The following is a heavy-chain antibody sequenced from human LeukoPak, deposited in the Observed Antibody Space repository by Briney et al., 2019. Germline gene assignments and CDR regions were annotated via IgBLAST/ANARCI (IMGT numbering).Heavy chain of an antibody. CDR1: GGSISSSSYY. D-gene: IGHD3-3*01. CDR2: IYYSGST. CDR3: GGAPQYNDFLRGLWVVFNF. V-gene: IGHV4-39*07. J-gene: IGHJ3*01. Sequence: SETLSLTCTVSGGSISSSSYYWGWIRQPPGKGLEWIGSIYYSGSTYYNPSLKSRVTISVGTSKNQFSLKLSSVTAADTAVYSWGGAPQYNDFLRGLWVVFNFGAKGKMVPV.